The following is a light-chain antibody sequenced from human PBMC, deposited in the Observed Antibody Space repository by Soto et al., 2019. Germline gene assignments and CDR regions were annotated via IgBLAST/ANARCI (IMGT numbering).Light chain of an antibody. CDR3: QSYDTSLSAVV. J-gene: IGLJ2*01. CDR2: GNS. CDR1: SSNIGAGHD. V-gene: IGLV1-40*01. Sequence: QSVLTQPPSVSGAPGQRVTISCTGSSSNIGAGHDVHWYQHLPGTVPKLLIYGNSIRPSGVPDRFSGSKSGTSASLAITGLQAEDEADYYCQSYDTSLSAVVFGGGTKVTVL.